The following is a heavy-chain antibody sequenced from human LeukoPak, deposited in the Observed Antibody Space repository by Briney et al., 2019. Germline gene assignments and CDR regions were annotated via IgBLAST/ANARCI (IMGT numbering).Heavy chain of an antibody. J-gene: IGHJ6*02. Sequence: ASVKVSCKPSGYTFTDYCLHWVRQAPGQGLEWMGWIDPNTGRTNFAEKFQGRVTMTRDTSVSTAYMDLIGLGSDDTAVYFCARTPVTVIRGVIEDGMDVWGQGTTVTVSS. CDR3: ARTPVTVIRGVIEDGMDV. CDR2: IDPNTGRT. V-gene: IGHV1-2*02. CDR1: GYTFTDYC. D-gene: IGHD3-10*01.